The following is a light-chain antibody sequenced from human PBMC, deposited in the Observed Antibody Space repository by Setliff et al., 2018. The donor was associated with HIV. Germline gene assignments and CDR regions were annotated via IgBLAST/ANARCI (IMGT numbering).Light chain of an antibody. CDR1: SSDVGAYNF. CDR3: CSYAGTDTYI. CDR2: DVN. J-gene: IGLJ1*01. V-gene: IGLV2-11*01. Sequence: SVLTQPRSVSGSPGQSVTFSCTGSSSDVGAYNFVSWYQQHPGKAPKLIIYDVNKRPSGVPDRFSGSKSGDTASLTIPGLQSEDEADYYCCSYAGTDTYIVGTGTKGTVL.